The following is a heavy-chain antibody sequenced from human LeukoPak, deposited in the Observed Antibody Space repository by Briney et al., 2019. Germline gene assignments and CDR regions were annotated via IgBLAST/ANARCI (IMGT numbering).Heavy chain of an antibody. Sequence: SETLSLTCAVSGASISGSGYYWGWIRQPPGKGLEWIGNIYSSGSTYYNASLQSRVTISIDTSKNQFSLRLNSVTAADTAMYYCAKSGGYGLTDYWGQGTRVTVSS. D-gene: IGHD1-26*01. J-gene: IGHJ4*02. CDR1: GASISGSGYY. V-gene: IGHV4-39*01. CDR2: IYSSGST. CDR3: AKSGGYGLTDY.